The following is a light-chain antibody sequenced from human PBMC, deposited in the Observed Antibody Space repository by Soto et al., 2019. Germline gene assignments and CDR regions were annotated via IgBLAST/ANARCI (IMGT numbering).Light chain of an antibody. Sequence: IPLTPSPSSLSASVGDRVTITFPASPGISSYLAWYQQKPGKAPKLLIYAASTLQSGVPSRFGGSGSGTDFTLTISSLQPEDFATYYCQQLNSYPRVTFGQGTRLEIK. V-gene: IGKV1-9*01. CDR1: PGISSY. J-gene: IGKJ5*01. CDR3: QQLNSYPRVT. CDR2: AAS.